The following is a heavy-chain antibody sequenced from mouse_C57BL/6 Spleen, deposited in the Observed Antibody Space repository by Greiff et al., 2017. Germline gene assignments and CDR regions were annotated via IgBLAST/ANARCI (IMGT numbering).Heavy chain of an antibody. V-gene: IGHV1-42*01. D-gene: IGHD3-2*02. Sequence: EVKLMESGPELVKPGASVKISCKASGYSFTGYYMNWVKQSPEKSLEWIGEINPSTGGTTYNQKFKAKATLTVDKSSSTAYMQLKSLTSEDSAVYYCARVDSSGYEAMDYWGQGTSVTVSS. CDR1: GYSFTGYY. CDR2: INPSTGGT. J-gene: IGHJ4*01. CDR3: ARVDSSGYEAMDY.